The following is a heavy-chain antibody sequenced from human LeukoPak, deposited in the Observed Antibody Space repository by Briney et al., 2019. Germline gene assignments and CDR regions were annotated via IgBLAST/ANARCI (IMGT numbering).Heavy chain of an antibody. CDR1: GGSISGSDYY. J-gene: IGHJ4*02. CDR3: ARGSNWGDY. Sequence: SETLSLTCTVSGGSISGSDYYWGWIRQPPGKGLESIGSIYYSGTTYYNPSLKSRVTISVDTSKNQFSLKLTSVTAADTAVYYCARGSNWGDYWGQGALVTVSS. CDR2: IYYSGTT. V-gene: IGHV4-39*01. D-gene: IGHD7-27*01.